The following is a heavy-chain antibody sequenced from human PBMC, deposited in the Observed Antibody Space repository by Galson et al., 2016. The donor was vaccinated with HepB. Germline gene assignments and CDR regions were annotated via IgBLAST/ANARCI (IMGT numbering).Heavy chain of an antibody. CDR1: GYTFTNYA. J-gene: IGHJ5*02. V-gene: IGHV1-3*01. CDR3: AGERSSWYRGWFDP. Sequence: SVKVSCKASGYTFTNYAMHWVRQAPGQGLEWMGWIDAANGHTKSSQKFQGRVTITRDTSASTAYMELSSLRFEDTAVYYCAGERSSWYRGWFDPWGQGTLVSVSS. D-gene: IGHD6-13*01. CDR2: IDAANGHT.